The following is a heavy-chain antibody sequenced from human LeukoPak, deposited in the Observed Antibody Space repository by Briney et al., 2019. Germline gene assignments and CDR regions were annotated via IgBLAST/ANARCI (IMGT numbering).Heavy chain of an antibody. V-gene: IGHV4-34*01. Sequence: PSETLSLTCAVYGESFSGYYWTWIRQPPGKGLEWIGEINHSGSPNYNPSLKSRVTISVDTSKNQFSLKLSSVTAADTAVYYCARGSAVFGVVTHLSWFDPWGQGALVTVSS. J-gene: IGHJ5*02. CDR1: GESFSGYY. D-gene: IGHD3-3*01. CDR2: INHSGSP. CDR3: ARGSAVFGVVTHLSWFDP.